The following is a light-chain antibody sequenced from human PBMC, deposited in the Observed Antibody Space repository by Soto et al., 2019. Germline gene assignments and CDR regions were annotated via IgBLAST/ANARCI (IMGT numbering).Light chain of an antibody. J-gene: IGLJ3*02. CDR2: EGS. V-gene: IGLV2-23*03. CDR3: CSYAGSSTFAV. CDR1: SSDVGSYNL. Sequence: QSALTQPASVSGSPGQSITISCTGTSSDVGSYNLVSWYQQHPGKAPKLMIYEGSKRPPGVSDRFSGSKSGNTASLTISGLQAEDEADYYCCSYAGSSTFAVFGGGTKLTVL.